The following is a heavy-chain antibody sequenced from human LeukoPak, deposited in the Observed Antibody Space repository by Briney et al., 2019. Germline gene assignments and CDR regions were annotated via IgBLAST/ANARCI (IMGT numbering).Heavy chain of an antibody. CDR2: ISWNSGSI. Sequence: GGSLRLSCTASGFTFDDYAMHWVRQAPGKGLEWVSGISWNSGSIGYADSVKGRFTISRDNAKNSLYLQMNSLRAEDTALYYRAKDIRGGFDYWGQGTLVTVSS. D-gene: IGHD3-16*01. CDR1: GFTFDDYA. V-gene: IGHV3-9*01. CDR3: AKDIRGGFDY. J-gene: IGHJ4*02.